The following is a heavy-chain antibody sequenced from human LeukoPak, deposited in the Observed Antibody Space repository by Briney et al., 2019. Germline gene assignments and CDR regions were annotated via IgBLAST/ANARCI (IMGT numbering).Heavy chain of an antibody. CDR1: GFTFSSYA. CDR2: ISGNGGST. CDR3: AKAMGATLFDY. J-gene: IGHJ4*02. D-gene: IGHD1-26*01. V-gene: IGHV3-23*01. Sequence: GGSLRLSCAASGFTFSSYAMSWVRQAPGKGLEWVSGISGNGGSTYYADSVKGRFTISRDNSKNTLYLQMNSLRAGDTAVYYCAKAMGATLFDYWGQGTLVTVSS.